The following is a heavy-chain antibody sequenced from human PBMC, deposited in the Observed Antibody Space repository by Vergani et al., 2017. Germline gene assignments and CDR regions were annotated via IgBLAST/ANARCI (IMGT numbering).Heavy chain of an antibody. J-gene: IGHJ3*02. Sequence: EVQMVESGGGLVKPGGSLRLSCVASGFTFSSYAMSWVRQAPGKGLEWVSAISGSGGSTYYADSVKGRFTISRDNSKNTLYLQMNSLRAEDTAVYYCAKDLWIFGVVKGAFDIWGQGTMVTVSS. CDR3: AKDLWIFGVVKGAFDI. CDR1: GFTFSSYA. D-gene: IGHD3-3*01. CDR2: ISGSGGST. V-gene: IGHV3-23*04.